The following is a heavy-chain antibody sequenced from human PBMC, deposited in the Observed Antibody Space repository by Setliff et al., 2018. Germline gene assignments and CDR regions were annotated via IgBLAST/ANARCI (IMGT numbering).Heavy chain of an antibody. CDR2: MSASGTST. Sequence: GGSLRLSCATSGFTFRSYAMSWVRQAPGTGLEWVSAMSASGTSTYHADSVKGRFTISGDNSKNTLYLQMNSLRAEDTAVYFCAKSPVAYCSGAVCYPFDYWGQGTLVTVSS. J-gene: IGHJ4*02. V-gene: IGHV3-23*01. CDR1: GFTFRSYA. D-gene: IGHD2-8*02. CDR3: AKSPVAYCSGAVCYPFDY.